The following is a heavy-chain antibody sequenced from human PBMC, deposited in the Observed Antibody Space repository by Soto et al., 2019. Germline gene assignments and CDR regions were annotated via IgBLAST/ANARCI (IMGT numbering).Heavy chain of an antibody. CDR2: LSRGGGTT. V-gene: IGHV3-23*01. CDR3: DKVGQSRMDGFDV. Sequence: GGSLRLSCAASGFTFSSHGMSWVRQAPGKGLEWIAGLSRGGGTTYYADSVKGRFTISRDNSKNTLDLIMNSLKVEDTVLYYCDKVGQSRMDGFDVLGQGTMFTVSS. CDR1: GFTFSSHG. J-gene: IGHJ3*01. D-gene: IGHD2-2*03.